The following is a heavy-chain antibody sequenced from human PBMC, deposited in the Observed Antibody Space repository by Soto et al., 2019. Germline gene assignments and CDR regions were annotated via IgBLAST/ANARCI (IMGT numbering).Heavy chain of an antibody. J-gene: IGHJ4*02. CDR3: ARDKITGLFDY. Sequence: PSETLSLTCAVSGGSISSGGYSWSWLRQPPGKGLEWIGEINHSGSTNYNPSLKSRVTISVDTSKNQFSLKLTSVTAADTAVYYCARDKITGLFDYWGQGTLVTVSS. CDR1: GGSISSGGYS. D-gene: IGHD2-8*02. V-gene: IGHV4-30-2*01. CDR2: INHSGST.